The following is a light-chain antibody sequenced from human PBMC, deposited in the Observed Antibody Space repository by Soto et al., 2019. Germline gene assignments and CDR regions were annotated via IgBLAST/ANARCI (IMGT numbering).Light chain of an antibody. CDR3: QQYGTSPT. J-gene: IGKJ5*01. Sequence: DIVLTQSPGTLSLSPGDRATLSCRAGQTVSSNYLAWYQQKPGQAPRLLIYGASSRAAGVPDRFRGSGSGTDFTLTISGLGPEDFAVYYCQQYGTSPTFGQGTRLEIK. CDR2: GAS. CDR1: QTVSSNY. V-gene: IGKV3-20*01.